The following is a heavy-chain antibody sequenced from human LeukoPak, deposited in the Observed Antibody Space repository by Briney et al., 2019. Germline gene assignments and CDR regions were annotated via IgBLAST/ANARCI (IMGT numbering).Heavy chain of an antibody. CDR3: AKGAFDY. V-gene: IGHV3-30*18. Sequence: GGSLRLSCAASGFTFSSYGMHWVRQAPGKGLEWVAVISYDGSNKYFADSVKGRFTISRDNSKNTLYLQMNSLRAEDTAVYYCAKGAFDYWGQGTLVTVSS. D-gene: IGHD4/OR15-4a*01. CDR2: ISYDGSNK. J-gene: IGHJ4*02. CDR1: GFTFSSYG.